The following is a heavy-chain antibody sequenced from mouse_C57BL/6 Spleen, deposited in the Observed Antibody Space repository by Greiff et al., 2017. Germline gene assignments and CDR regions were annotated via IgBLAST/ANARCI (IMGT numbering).Heavy chain of an antibody. CDR2: IDPSDSYT. D-gene: IGHD1-1*01. V-gene: IGHV1-69*01. J-gene: IGHJ2*01. Sequence: VQLQQPGAELVMPGASVKLSCKASGYTFTSYWMHWVKQRPGQGLEWIGEIDPSDSYTNYNQKFKGKSTLTVDKSSSTAYMQLSSLTSEDSAVDYCARYTTVVATGFDYWGQGTTLTVSS. CDR3: ARYTTVVATGFDY. CDR1: GYTFTSYW.